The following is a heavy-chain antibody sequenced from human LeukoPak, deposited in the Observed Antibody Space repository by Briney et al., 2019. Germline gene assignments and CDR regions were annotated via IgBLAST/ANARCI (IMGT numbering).Heavy chain of an antibody. CDR1: GGTFSRYA. CDR2: IIPIFGTA. CDR3: ARLYYYDSSGYGLDYYYYYYMDV. J-gene: IGHJ6*03. D-gene: IGHD3-22*01. Sequence: SVKVSCKASGGTFSRYAISWVRQAPGRGLEWMGGIIPIFGTANYAQKFQGRVTITADESTSTAYMELSSVRSEDTAVYYCARLYYYDSSGYGLDYYYYYYMDVWGKGTTVTVSS. V-gene: IGHV1-69*01.